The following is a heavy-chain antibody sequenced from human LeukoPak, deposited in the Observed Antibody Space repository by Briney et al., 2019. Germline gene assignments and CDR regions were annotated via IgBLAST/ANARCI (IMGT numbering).Heavy chain of an antibody. J-gene: IGHJ4*02. CDR2: IYYSGST. Sequence: SETLSLTCTVSGGSISSSSYYWGWIRQPPGKGLEWIGSIYYSGSTYYNPSLKSRVTISVDTSKNQFSLKLSSVTAADTAVYYCAIRGSYRSYYFDYWGQGTLVTVSS. CDR3: AIRGSYRSYYFDY. V-gene: IGHV4-39*07. CDR1: GGSISSSSYY. D-gene: IGHD1-26*01.